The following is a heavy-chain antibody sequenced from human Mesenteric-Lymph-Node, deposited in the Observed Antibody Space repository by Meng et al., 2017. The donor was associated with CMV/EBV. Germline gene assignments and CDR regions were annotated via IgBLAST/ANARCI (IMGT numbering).Heavy chain of an antibody. D-gene: IGHD3-3*01. J-gene: IGHJ4*02. CDR1: GGSISSGGNS. CDR2: IYYTGST. Sequence: ISGGSISSGGNSWSWIRQPPGKGLGWIGYIYYTGSTCFNPSLKGRLRISLDTSKNQFYLKLRSVTAADTAVYFCAGKAIFGGVLDYWGQGTLVTVSS. CDR3: AGKAIFGGVLDY. V-gene: IGHV4-30-4*08.